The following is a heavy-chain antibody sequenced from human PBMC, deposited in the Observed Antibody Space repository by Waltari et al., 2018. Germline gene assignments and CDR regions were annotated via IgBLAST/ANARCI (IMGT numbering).Heavy chain of an antibody. CDR2: IFSNDEK. CDR3: ARIRAREYYYDSSGYVFDY. Sequence: QVTLKESGPVLVKPTETLTLTCTVSGFSLSNARMGVSWIRQPPGKALEWLAHIFSNDEKSYSTSLKSRLTISKDTSKSQVVLTMTNMDPVDTATYYCARIRAREYYYDSSGYVFDYWGQGTLVTVSS. CDR1: GFSLSNARMG. V-gene: IGHV2-26*01. J-gene: IGHJ4*02. D-gene: IGHD3-22*01.